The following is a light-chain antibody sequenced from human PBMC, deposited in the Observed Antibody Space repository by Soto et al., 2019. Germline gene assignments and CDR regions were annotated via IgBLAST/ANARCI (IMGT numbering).Light chain of an antibody. Sequence: EIVMTQSPATMSVSPGERATLSCRASQSMGSNVAWYQQKPGQAPRLLIYDASNRATGIPARFSGSGSGTDFTLTISSLEPEDFAVYYCQQYNNWWTFGQGTKVDIK. CDR3: QQYNNWWT. CDR1: QSMGSN. CDR2: DAS. J-gene: IGKJ1*01. V-gene: IGKV3D-15*01.